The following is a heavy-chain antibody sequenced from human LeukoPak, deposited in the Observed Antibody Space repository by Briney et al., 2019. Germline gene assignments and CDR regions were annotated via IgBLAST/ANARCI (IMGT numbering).Heavy chain of an antibody. CDR2: IYYSGST. CDR1: GGSISSYY. J-gene: IGHJ4*02. V-gene: IGHV4-59*08. CDR3: ARHELLGGNDY. Sequence: SETLSLTYTVSGGSISSYYWSWIRQPPGKGLEWIGYIYYSGSTNYNPSLKSRVTISVDTSKNQFSLKLSSVTAADTAVYYCARHELLGGNDYWGQGTLVTVSS. D-gene: IGHD1-26*01.